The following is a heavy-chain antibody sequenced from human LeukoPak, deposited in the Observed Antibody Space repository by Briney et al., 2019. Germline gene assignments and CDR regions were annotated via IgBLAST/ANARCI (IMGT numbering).Heavy chain of an antibody. Sequence: GESLKISCQGSGSRFTSYWIGWVRKLPGKGLEWMGFIYPGDSDTRYSPSFQGQVTISADKSISTAYLQWSSLKASDTAMYYCARLSDDYVDYWGQGTLVTVSS. J-gene: IGHJ4*02. CDR1: GSRFTSYW. CDR2: IYPGDSDT. CDR3: ARLSDDYVDY. V-gene: IGHV5-51*01.